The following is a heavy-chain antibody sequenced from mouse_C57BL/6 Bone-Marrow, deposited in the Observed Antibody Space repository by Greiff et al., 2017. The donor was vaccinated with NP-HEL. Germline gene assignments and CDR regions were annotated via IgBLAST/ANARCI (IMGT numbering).Heavy chain of an antibody. V-gene: IGHV5-12*01. CDR3: ARHVRAYYAMDY. Sequence: EVKLVESGGGLVQPGGSLKLSCAASGFTFSDYYMYWVRQTPEKRLEWVAYISNGGGSTYYPDTVKGRFTISRDNAKNTLYLQMSRLKSEYTAMYYCARHVRAYYAMDYWGQGTSVTVSS. CDR2: ISNGGGST. D-gene: IGHD3-1*01. CDR1: GFTFSDYY. J-gene: IGHJ4*01.